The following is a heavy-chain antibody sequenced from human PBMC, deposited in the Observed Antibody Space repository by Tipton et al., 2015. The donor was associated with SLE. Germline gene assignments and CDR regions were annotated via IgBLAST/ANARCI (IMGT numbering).Heavy chain of an antibody. V-gene: IGHV3-49*03. D-gene: IGHD2-2*01. CDR2: IRSKAYGGTT. J-gene: IGHJ4*02. CDR3: TYSSDQLPIFAY. CDR1: GFAFGDYA. Sequence: RSLRLSCTASGFAFGDYAMSRFRQAPGKGLEWVGFIRSKAYGGTTEYAASVKGRFTISRDDSKSIAYLQMNSLKTEDTAVYYCTYSSDQLPIFAYWGQGTLVTVSS.